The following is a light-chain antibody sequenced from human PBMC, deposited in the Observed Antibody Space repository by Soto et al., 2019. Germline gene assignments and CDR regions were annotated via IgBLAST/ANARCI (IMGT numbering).Light chain of an antibody. J-gene: IGLJ2*01. Sequence: QSVLTQPRSVSGSPGQSVTISCTGTSSDVGGYNFVSWYQQHPGKAPKLMIYDVNKRPSGVPDRFSGSKSGNTASLTISGLQAEDEADYYCSSYATINTFVIFGGGTKLTVL. CDR1: SSDVGGYNF. CDR2: DVN. V-gene: IGLV2-11*01. CDR3: SSYATINTFVI.